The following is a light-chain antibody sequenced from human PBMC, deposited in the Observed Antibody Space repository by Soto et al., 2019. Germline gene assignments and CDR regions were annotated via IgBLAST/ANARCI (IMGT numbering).Light chain of an antibody. V-gene: IGKV3-20*01. J-gene: IGKJ5*01. Sequence: ETVMKQSPATLSVSPGERATLSCRASQSVSRNLAWYQQKPGQAPRLLIYGASSRATGIPDRFSGSGSGTDFTLTISRLEPEDFAVYYCQQYGSSFTFGQGTRLEIK. CDR1: QSVSRN. CDR2: GAS. CDR3: QQYGSSFT.